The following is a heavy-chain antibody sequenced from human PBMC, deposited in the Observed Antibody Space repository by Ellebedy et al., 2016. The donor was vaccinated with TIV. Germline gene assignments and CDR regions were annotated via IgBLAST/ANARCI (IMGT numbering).Heavy chain of an antibody. Sequence: GESLKISCQTSGYSFTTYWVGRVRQTPGKGLEWMGMIYPGDSETSYSPSFQGQVTISADKSINTAYLQWSSLKASDTAMHYCVRYSSSFFDYWGQGTLVTVSS. CDR1: GYSFTTYW. CDR2: IYPGDSET. V-gene: IGHV5-51*01. CDR3: VRYSSSFFDY. J-gene: IGHJ4*02. D-gene: IGHD6-13*01.